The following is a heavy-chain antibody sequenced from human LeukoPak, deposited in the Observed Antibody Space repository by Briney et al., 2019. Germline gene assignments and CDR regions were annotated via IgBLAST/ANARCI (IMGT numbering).Heavy chain of an antibody. CDR2: IIGNGDTR. CDR1: GFPYRTYA. CDR3: AKEIKPDGKWDKDS. D-gene: IGHD1-26*01. Sequence: GGPLRLSCWASGFPYRTYAMHWIPQAPGKTLECVSGIIGNGDTRYYADSVRVRFTISIYNSKNTLYLQMDSLRVEDTALYYCAKEIKPDGKWDKDSGGQGILVTVSS. J-gene: IGHJ4*02. V-gene: IGHV3-23*01.